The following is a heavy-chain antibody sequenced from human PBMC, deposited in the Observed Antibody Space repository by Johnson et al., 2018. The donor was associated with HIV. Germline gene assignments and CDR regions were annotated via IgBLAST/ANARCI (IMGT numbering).Heavy chain of an antibody. CDR1: GFTFSSYG. Sequence: QMQLVESGGGVVQPGGSLRLSCAASGFTFSSYGMHWVRQAPGKGLEWVAVISYDGSNKYYADSVKGRFTISRDNSKNTLYLQMNSLRAEDTAVYYCASPLEAAAGPMDAFDIWGQGTMVTVSS. J-gene: IGHJ3*02. CDR2: ISYDGSNK. CDR3: ASPLEAAAGPMDAFDI. V-gene: IGHV3-30*19. D-gene: IGHD6-13*01.